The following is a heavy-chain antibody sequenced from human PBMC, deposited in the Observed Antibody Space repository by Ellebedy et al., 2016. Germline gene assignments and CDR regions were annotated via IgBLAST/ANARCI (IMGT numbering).Heavy chain of an antibody. CDR3: AKDINLPPIVASENYYYYYGMDV. CDR1: GFTFDDYA. J-gene: IGHJ6*02. CDR2: ISWNSGSI. Sequence: GGSLRLSXAASGFTFDDYAMHWVRQAPGKGLEWVSGISWNSGSIGYADSVKGRFTISRDNAKNSLYLQMNSLRAEDTALYYCAKDINLPPIVASENYYYYYGMDVWGQGTTVTVSS. V-gene: IGHV3-9*01. D-gene: IGHD5-12*01.